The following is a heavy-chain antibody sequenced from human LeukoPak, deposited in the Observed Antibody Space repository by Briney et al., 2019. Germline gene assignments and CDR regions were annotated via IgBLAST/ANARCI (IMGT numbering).Heavy chain of an antibody. D-gene: IGHD1-14*01. CDR1: GGSISSGGYY. CDR2: IYYSGST. J-gene: IGHJ5*02. CDR3: AREARKSYNWFDP. V-gene: IGHV4-31*03. Sequence: SETLSLTCTVSGGSISSGGYYWSWIRQHPGKGLEWIGYIYYSGSTYYNPSLKSRVTISVDTSKNQFSLKLSSVTAADTAVYYCAREARKSYNWFDPWGQGTLVIVSS.